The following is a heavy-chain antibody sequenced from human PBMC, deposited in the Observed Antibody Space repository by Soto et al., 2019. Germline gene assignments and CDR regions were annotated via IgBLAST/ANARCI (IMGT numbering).Heavy chain of an antibody. D-gene: IGHD1-1*01. V-gene: IGHV1-69*12. CDR2: IIPIFNRP. J-gene: IGHJ6*02. CDR3: ARQLNWNYYYYGMDV. CDR1: GGTFSTYA. Sequence: QVQLVQSGAEVKKPGSSVKVSCKASGGTFSTYAISWVRQAPGQGLEWMGGIIPIFNRPNYAQKFQARLTIAADEYSSTAYMELSSLRSEDTAVYYCARQLNWNYYYYGMDVWGQGTTVTVSS.